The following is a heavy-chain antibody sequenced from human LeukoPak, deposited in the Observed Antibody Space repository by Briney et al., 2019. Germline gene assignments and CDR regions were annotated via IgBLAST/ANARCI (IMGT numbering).Heavy chain of an antibody. CDR2: INPNSGGT. Sequence: ASVKVSCKASGYTFTGYYMHWVRQAPGQGLEWMGWINPNSGGTNYAQKFQGRVTMTRDTSISTAYMELSRLRSDDTAVYYCARANVYCGGDCYSFFRGHDAFDIWGQGTMVTVSS. CDR3: ARANVYCGGDCYSFFRGHDAFDI. CDR1: GYTFTGYY. V-gene: IGHV1-2*02. J-gene: IGHJ3*02. D-gene: IGHD2-21*01.